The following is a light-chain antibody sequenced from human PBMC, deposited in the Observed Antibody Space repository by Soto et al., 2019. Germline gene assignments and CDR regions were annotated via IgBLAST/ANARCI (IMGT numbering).Light chain of an antibody. V-gene: IGKV1D-12*01. J-gene: IGKJ4*02. Sequence: DIQMTQSPSSVSASVGDRVTITCRASQGISSWLAWYQQKPGKAPKLLIYAASSLQRGIQSRFNRSASWTNFTLTITSLQPEDFPTYYRQHANRFPLTFGGGTKVEIK. CDR1: QGISSW. CDR2: AAS. CDR3: QHANRFPLT.